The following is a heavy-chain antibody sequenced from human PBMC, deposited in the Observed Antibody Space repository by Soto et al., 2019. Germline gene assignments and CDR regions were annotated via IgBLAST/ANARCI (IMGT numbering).Heavy chain of an antibody. CDR2: IWYDGSNK. CDR1: GFTFSSYG. Sequence: GGSLRLSCAASGFTFSSYGMHWVRQAPGNGLEWVAVIWYDGSNKYYADSVKGRFTISRDNSKNTLYLQMNSLRAEDTAVYYCAREADSSVHDAFDIWGRGTMVTVSS. CDR3: AREADSSVHDAFDI. V-gene: IGHV3-33*01. J-gene: IGHJ3*02. D-gene: IGHD3-22*01.